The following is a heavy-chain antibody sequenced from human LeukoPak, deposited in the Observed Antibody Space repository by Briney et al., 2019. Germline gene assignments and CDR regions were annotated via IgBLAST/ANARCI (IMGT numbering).Heavy chain of an antibody. CDR3: ARDPRGNSVYVFDY. V-gene: IGHV1-46*01. D-gene: IGHD5/OR15-5a*01. Sequence: ASVKVSCKASGYTFTNYYMHWVRQAPGQGLDWMGFINPSGGSTRYAQNFQGRVTMTRDTSTSKIWMELSSLRSEDTAVYYCARDPRGNSVYVFDYWGQGTLVTVSS. J-gene: IGHJ4*02. CDR1: GYTFTNYY. CDR2: INPSGGST.